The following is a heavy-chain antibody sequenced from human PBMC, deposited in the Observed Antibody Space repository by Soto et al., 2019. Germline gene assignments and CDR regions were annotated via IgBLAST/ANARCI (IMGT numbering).Heavy chain of an antibody. V-gene: IGHV1-69*01. Sequence: QAQVVQSGAEVRKPGSSVKLSCKASEGTFNSYAIAWVRQAPGQGLEWMGGIIPYYNTLNYAQKFQDRVTITADDSTNTVYMELSSVRSDDTAVYFCASGASRWYPYFFVSCAQGTLVTVSS. J-gene: IGHJ4*02. CDR3: ASGASRWYPYFFVS. CDR1: EGTFNSYA. D-gene: IGHD6-13*01. CDR2: IIPYYNTL.